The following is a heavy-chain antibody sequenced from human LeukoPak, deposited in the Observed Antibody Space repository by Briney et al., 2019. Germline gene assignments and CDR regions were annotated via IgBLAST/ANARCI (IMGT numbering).Heavy chain of an antibody. Sequence: GGSLRLSCAASGFTFSSYGMHWVRQAPGKGLEWVAVIWYGGSNTYYADSVKGRFTISRDNSKNTLYLQMNSLRAEDTAVYYCAKGSSLLEWLSYFDYWGQGTLVTVSS. CDR1: GFTFSSYG. CDR3: AKGSSLLEWLSYFDY. V-gene: IGHV3-33*08. J-gene: IGHJ4*02. CDR2: IWYGGSNT. D-gene: IGHD3-3*01.